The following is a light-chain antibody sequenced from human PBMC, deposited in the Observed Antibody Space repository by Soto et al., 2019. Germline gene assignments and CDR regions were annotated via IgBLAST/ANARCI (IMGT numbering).Light chain of an antibody. CDR1: QSVSSR. V-gene: IGKV3-15*01. J-gene: IGKJ1*01. CDR3: HQYRISPPT. Sequence: EIVMTQSPATLSVSPGERVTLSCRASQSVSSRLAWYQQKPGQSPRLLIYGASTRATGIPVRFSGSGSGTKFPLTISSLQSEYFAVYYCHQYRISPPTFGQGTKV. CDR2: GAS.